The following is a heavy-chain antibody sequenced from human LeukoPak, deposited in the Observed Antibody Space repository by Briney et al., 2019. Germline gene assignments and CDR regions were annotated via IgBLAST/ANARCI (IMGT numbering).Heavy chain of an antibody. CDR3: ARDLLVVVMTGGLDY. CDR1: GFPFNRYW. V-gene: IGHV3-7*01. J-gene: IGHJ4*02. D-gene: IGHD3-22*01. Sequence: GGSLRLSCSVSGFPFNRYWMSWVRQAPGKGLEWVANIKPDGSEKYYVESVKGRITISRDNAKNSLDLQMNSLRAEDTAVYYCARDLLVVVMTGGLDYWGQGTLVTVSS. CDR2: IKPDGSEK.